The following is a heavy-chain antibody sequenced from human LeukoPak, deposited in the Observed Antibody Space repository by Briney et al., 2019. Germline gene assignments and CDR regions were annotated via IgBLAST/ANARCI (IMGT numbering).Heavy chain of an antibody. J-gene: IGHJ4*02. CDR2: ISGSGGST. CDR1: GFTFSSYA. D-gene: IGHD2-21*01. CDR3: AKFLPTHIVVANYYFDY. V-gene: IGHV3-23*01. Sequence: GGSLRLSCAASGFTFSSYAMSWVRRAPGQGLEWVSAISGSGGSTYYADSVKGRFTISRDNSKNTLYLQMNSLRAEDTAVYYCAKFLPTHIVVANYYFDYWGQGTLVTVSS.